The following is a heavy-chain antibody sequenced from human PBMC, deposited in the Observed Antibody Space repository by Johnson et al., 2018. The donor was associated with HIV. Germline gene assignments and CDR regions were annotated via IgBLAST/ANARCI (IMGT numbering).Heavy chain of an antibody. CDR3: AKEGITMEVDI. CDR2: ISYDGSNK. CDR1: GFTFSSYA. D-gene: IGHD3-10*01. V-gene: IGHV3-30*04. J-gene: IGHJ3*02. Sequence: QVQLVESGGGLVQPGGSLILSCAASGFTFSSYAMHWVRQAPGKGLEWVAVISYDGSNKYYADSVKGRFTISRDNSKNTLYLQMNSLRAEDTAVYYCAKEGITMEVDIWGQGTMVTVSS.